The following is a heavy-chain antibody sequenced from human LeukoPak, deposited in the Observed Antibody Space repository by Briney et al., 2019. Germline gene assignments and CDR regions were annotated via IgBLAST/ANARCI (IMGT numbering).Heavy chain of an antibody. J-gene: IGHJ4*02. CDR1: GGSISSYY. Sequence: SSETLSLTCTVSGGSISSYYWSWIRQPPGKGLEWIGYIYYSGSTNYNPSLKSRVTISVDTSKNQFSLKLSSVTAADTAVYYCXXXXXXXXXGYPHFDYWGQGTLVTVSS. D-gene: IGHD5-18*01. CDR2: IYYSGST. V-gene: IGHV4-59*01. CDR3: XXXXXXXXXGYPHFDY.